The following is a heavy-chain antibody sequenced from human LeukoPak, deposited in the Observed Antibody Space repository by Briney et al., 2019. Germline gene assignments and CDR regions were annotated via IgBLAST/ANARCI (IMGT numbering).Heavy chain of an antibody. Sequence: GGSLRLSCAASGFTFSSYAVTWVRQAPGKGLEWVSGITGSGDTTFYADSVKGRFTISRDNAKNSLYLQMSSLRADDTAVYYCARGHLLLFGYWGQGTLVTVSS. J-gene: IGHJ4*02. V-gene: IGHV3-23*01. CDR2: ITGSGDTT. CDR3: ARGHLLLFGY. CDR1: GFTFSSYA. D-gene: IGHD2-15*01.